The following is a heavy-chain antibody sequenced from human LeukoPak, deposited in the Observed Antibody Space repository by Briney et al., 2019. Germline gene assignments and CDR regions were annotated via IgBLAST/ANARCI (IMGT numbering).Heavy chain of an antibody. J-gene: IGHJ5*02. Sequence: SETLSLTCTVSGGSISSYYWSWIRQPPGKGLEWIGYIYYSGSTNYNPSLKSRVTISVDTSKNQFSLKLSSVIAADTAVYYCARHVGVGATTSDAWFDPWGQGTLVTVSS. V-gene: IGHV4-59*08. CDR3: ARHVGVGATTSDAWFDP. CDR1: GGSISSYY. CDR2: IYYSGST. D-gene: IGHD1-26*01.